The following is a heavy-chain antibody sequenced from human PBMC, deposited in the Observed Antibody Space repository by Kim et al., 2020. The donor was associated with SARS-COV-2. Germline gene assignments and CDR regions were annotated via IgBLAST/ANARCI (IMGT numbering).Heavy chain of an antibody. CDR3: ARDTVYSSGWYWY. D-gene: IGHD6-19*01. J-gene: IGHJ4*02. V-gene: IGHV1-69*01. Sequence: YARNVQGRVTINADESTSTAYMELSSLRSEETAVYYCARDTVYSSGWYWYWGQGTLVTVSS.